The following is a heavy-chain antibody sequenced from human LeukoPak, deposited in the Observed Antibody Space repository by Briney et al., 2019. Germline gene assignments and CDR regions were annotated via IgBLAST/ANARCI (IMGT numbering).Heavy chain of an antibody. CDR3: AKMKGVFGVFMGAFDS. Sequence: GGSLRLSCAASGFTFSSCGMHWVRHTPGKGLEWVAFIRYDGSNEYYADSVKGRFTISRDNSKNTLYLQMNSLRAEDTAVYYCAKMKGVFGVFMGAFDSWGQGTLVTVCS. CDR1: GFTFSSCG. J-gene: IGHJ4*02. V-gene: IGHV3-30*02. CDR2: IRYDGSNE. D-gene: IGHD3-3*01.